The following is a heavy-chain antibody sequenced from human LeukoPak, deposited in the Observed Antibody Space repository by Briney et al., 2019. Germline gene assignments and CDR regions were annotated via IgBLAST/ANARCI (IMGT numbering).Heavy chain of an antibody. CDR2: IYASGS. Sequence: SQTLSLTCAVSGGSISSGGYCWSWIRQPPGKGPEWIGYIYASGSSYNPSLKSRVTISVDRSKNQFSLELSSVTAADTAVYYCARYGGPGTYFFDYWGQGTLVMVSS. CDR1: GGSISSGGYC. V-gene: IGHV4-30-2*01. CDR3: ARYGGPGTYFFDY. J-gene: IGHJ4*02. D-gene: IGHD3-10*01.